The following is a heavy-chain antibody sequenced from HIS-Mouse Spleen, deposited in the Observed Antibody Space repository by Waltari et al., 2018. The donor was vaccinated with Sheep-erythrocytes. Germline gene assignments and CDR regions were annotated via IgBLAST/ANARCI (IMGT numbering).Heavy chain of an antibody. Sequence: QVQLQQWGAGLLKPSETLSLTCAVYGGSFSGYYWSWTRQPPGKGLEWIGEINHSGSTNYNPSLKSRVTISVDTSKNQFSLKLSSVTAADTAVYYCALSVDLAGAFDIWGQGTMVTVSS. J-gene: IGHJ3*02. CDR3: ALSVDLAGAFDI. CDR1: GGSFSGYY. CDR2: INHSGST. V-gene: IGHV4-34*01. D-gene: IGHD6-19*01.